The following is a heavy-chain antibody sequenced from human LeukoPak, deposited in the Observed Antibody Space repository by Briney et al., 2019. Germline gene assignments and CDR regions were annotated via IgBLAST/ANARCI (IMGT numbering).Heavy chain of an antibody. J-gene: IGHJ3*02. Sequence: ASVKVSCKASGYSLTNHGINWVRQAPGRGLEWIGRMNTNAERPTFAQGFEGRFVLSLYTSVSTAYVEIINLRADDTGVYYCARDLSPGWMVQGDSAFDIWGQGPVVPVSS. D-gene: IGHD2-21*02. V-gene: IGHV7-4-1*02. CDR3: ARDLSPGWMVQGDSAFDI. CDR2: MNTNAERP. CDR1: GYSLTNHG.